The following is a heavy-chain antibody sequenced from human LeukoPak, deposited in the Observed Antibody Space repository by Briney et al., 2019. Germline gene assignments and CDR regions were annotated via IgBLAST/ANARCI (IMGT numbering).Heavy chain of an antibody. J-gene: IGHJ4*02. CDR3: ARQGREMTTISYLDY. V-gene: IGHV4-4*09. Sequence: PSDTLSLTCTLSGGSMSSDHWNWIRQPPGKGPEWIGYINTGGGNNYHPSLKSRVTISVDTSNNQFSLKRSSVTAADTAVYYCARQGREMTTISYLDYWGQGTLVTVSS. CDR1: GGSMSSDH. D-gene: IGHD5-24*01. CDR2: INTGGGN.